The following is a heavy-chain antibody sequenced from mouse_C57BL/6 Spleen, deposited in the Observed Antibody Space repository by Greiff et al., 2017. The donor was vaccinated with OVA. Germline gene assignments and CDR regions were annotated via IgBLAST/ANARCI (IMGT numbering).Heavy chain of an antibody. V-gene: IGHV1-80*01. CDR3: ARPYGLRQEGYYFDY. CDR1: GYAFSSYW. CDR2: IYPGDGDT. D-gene: IGHD2-10*02. J-gene: IGHJ2*01. Sequence: VQLQQSGAELVKPGASVKISCKASGYAFSSYWMNWVKQRPGKGLEWIGQIYPGDGDTNYNGKFKGKATLTADKSSSTAYMQLSSLTSEDSAVYFCARPYGLRQEGYYFDYWGQGTTLTVSS.